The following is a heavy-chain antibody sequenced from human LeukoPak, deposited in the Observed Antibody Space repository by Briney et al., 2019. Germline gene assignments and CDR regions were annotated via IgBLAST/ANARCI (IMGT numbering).Heavy chain of an antibody. Sequence: GGSLRLSCAASGFTVSSNYMSWVRQAPGKGLEWVSVIYSGGSTYYADSVKGRFTISRDNSKNTLYLQTNSLRAEDTAVYYCAKESTYYDSSGSPSYYFDYWGQGTLVTVSS. V-gene: IGHV3-53*05. CDR2: IYSGGST. D-gene: IGHD3-22*01. J-gene: IGHJ4*02. CDR1: GFTVSSNY. CDR3: AKESTYYDSSGSPSYYFDY.